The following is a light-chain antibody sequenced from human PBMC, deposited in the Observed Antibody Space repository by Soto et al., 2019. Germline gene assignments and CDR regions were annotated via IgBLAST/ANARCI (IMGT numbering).Light chain of an antibody. CDR3: CLSHGGVVV. CDR2: DTN. J-gene: IGLJ2*01. V-gene: IGLV7-46*01. CDR1: TGAVTSGHW. Sequence: QAVVTQESSLTVSPGGTVTVTCGSTTGAVTSGHWPYWFQQRPGQAPRTLIYDTNIKHSWTPSRFSGSLLGGKAALTLSGAQPEDEADYYCCLSHGGVVVFGGGTKLTVL.